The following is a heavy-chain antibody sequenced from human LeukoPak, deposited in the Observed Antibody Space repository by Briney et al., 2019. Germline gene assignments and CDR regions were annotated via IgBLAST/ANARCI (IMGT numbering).Heavy chain of an antibody. D-gene: IGHD1-26*01. CDR1: GFTFSDYY. V-gene: IGHV4-30-4*08. J-gene: IGHJ4*02. Sequence: LRLSCVASGFTFSDYYMSWIRQPPGKGLEWIGYIYYSGSTYYNPSLKSRVTISVDTSKNQFSLKLSSVTAADTAVYYCVREGGVGATDYWGQGTLVTVSS. CDR2: IYYSGST. CDR3: VREGGVGATDY.